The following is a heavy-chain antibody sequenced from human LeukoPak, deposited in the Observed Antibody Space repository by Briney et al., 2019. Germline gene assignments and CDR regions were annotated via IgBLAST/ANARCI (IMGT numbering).Heavy chain of an antibody. V-gene: IGHV3-7*01. CDR1: GFTFRNYW. CDR3: EREGPFDF. Sequence: GGSLRLSCAASGFTFRNYWMSWVRQAPGKGLEWVANIKQDGSEKYYVDSVKGRFTISRDNAKNSLYLQMNSLRTDDTAVYFCEREGPFDFWCQGTLVTVSS. J-gene: IGHJ4*02. CDR2: IKQDGSEK.